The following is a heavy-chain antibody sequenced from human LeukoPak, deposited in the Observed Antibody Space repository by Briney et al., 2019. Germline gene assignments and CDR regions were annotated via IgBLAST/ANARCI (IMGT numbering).Heavy chain of an antibody. Sequence: SETLSLTCTVSGGSIRSYYWSWLRQPPGKGLEWIGYIYYSGSTNYNPSLKSRVSISVDTSKNQFSLKLSSVTAADTAVYYCARTGSTVTMLYPFDHWGQGTLVTVSS. CDR2: IYYSGST. V-gene: IGHV4-59*01. D-gene: IGHD4-17*01. CDR3: ARTGSTVTMLYPFDH. J-gene: IGHJ4*02. CDR1: GGSIRSYY.